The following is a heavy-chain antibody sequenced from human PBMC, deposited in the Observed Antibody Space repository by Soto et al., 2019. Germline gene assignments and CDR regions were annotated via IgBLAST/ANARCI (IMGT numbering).Heavy chain of an antibody. CDR2: INTDGSVA. CDR3: VKDMQLLRLDS. Sequence: EVQLVESGGGLVQPGESLRLSCAASGLTFRSYWMHWVRQAPGKGLVWVSRINTDGSVAMYVDSVKGRFTISRDNAKNTLYLHMNSLRADDTAVYYCVKDMQLLRLDSWGQGTLVTVSS. CDR1: GLTFRSYW. D-gene: IGHD2-15*01. J-gene: IGHJ4*02. V-gene: IGHV3-74*03.